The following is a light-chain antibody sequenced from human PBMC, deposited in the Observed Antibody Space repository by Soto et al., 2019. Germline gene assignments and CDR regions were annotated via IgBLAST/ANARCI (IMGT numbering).Light chain of an antibody. V-gene: IGKV1-5*01. CDR3: QQYNSYPLT. CDR1: QSISSW. CDR2: DAS. J-gene: IGKJ4*01. Sequence: DIQMTQSPSTLSASVGDGVTITCRASQSISSWLAWYQQKPGKAPKLLIYDASSLESGVPSRFSGSGSGTEFTLTISSLQPDDFANCYCQQYNSYPLTFGGGTKVDIK.